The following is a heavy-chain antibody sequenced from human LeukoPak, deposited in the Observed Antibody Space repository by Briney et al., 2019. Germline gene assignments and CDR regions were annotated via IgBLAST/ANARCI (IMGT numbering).Heavy chain of an antibody. V-gene: IGHV3-23*01. J-gene: IGHJ4*02. CDR3: AKQLGYCSDGSCYFPY. CDR2: ISNNGGYT. Sequence: GGSLRLSCAASGFTFSGYAMSWVRQAPGKGLEWVSAISNNGGYTYYADSVQGRFTISRDNSKSTLCLQMNSLRAEDTAVYYCAKQLGYCSDGSCYFPYWGQGTLVTVSS. D-gene: IGHD2-15*01. CDR1: GFTFSGYA.